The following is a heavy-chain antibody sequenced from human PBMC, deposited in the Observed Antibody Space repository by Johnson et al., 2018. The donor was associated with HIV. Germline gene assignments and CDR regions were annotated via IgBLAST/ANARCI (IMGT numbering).Heavy chain of an antibody. CDR2: ISYDGNNK. J-gene: IGHJ3*01. CDR1: GFTFSTYD. Sequence: QVQLLESGGGVVQPGRSLRFSCAASGFTFSTYDMHWVRQDPGKGLDWVAVISYDGNNKYSADSVKGRFTISRDNSKTLYLQMNSLRAEDTAVYYCAKGIMNWDDDAFDVWGLGTMVTVSS. D-gene: IGHD1-1*01. V-gene: IGHV3-30*18. CDR3: AKGIMNWDDDAFDV.